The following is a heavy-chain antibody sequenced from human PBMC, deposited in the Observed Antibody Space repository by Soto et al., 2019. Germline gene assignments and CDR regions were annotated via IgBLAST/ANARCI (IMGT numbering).Heavy chain of an antibody. D-gene: IGHD3-16*01. CDR1: GGSFSGYY. Sequence: SEALSLTCAVYGGSFSGYYWGWIRQPPGKGLEWIGEINHSGSTNYNPSLKSRVTISVDTSKNQFSLKLSSVTAADTAVYYCARGLVWPARWFDPWGQGTLVTVSS. V-gene: IGHV4-34*01. CDR3: ARGLVWPARWFDP. CDR2: INHSGST. J-gene: IGHJ5*02.